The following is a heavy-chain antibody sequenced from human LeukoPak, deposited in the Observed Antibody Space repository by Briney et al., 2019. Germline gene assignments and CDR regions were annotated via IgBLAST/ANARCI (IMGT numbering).Heavy chain of an antibody. CDR1: GFTFSTSD. CDR2: IGTGGDT. V-gene: IGHV3-13*01. J-gene: IGHJ2*01. CDR3: AREMSDTVTRGWYFDI. D-gene: IGHD4-17*01. Sequence: GGSLRLSCAASGFTFSTSDMRWVRQPTGKGLEWVSAIGTGGDTYYAASGKGRFTISRQNAKNSLYLQMSSLRAGDTAVYYCAREMSDTVTRGWYFDIWGRGTLVTVSS.